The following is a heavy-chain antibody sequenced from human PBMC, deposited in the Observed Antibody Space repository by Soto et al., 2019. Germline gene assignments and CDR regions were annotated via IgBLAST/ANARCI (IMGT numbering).Heavy chain of an antibody. CDR3: AKVQAAMLDYYYYMDV. D-gene: IGHD2-2*01. Sequence: GGSLRLSCAAAGFTFSSYAMSWVRQAPGKGLEWVSAISGSGGSTYYADSVKGRFTISRDNSKNTLYLQMNSLRAEDTAVYYCAKVQAAMLDYYYYMDVWGKGTTVTVSS. J-gene: IGHJ6*03. V-gene: IGHV3-23*01. CDR1: GFTFSSYA. CDR2: ISGSGGST.